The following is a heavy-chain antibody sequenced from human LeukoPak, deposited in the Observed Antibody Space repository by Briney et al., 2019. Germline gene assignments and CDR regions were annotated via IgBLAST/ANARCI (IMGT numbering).Heavy chain of an antibody. Sequence: PGGSLRLSCAASGFTFSSYGMHWVRQAPGKGLEWVAVISYDGSNKYYADSVKGRFTISRDNSKNTLYLQMNSLRAEDTAVYYCAEDQRSANWNPDYWGQGTLVTVTS. D-gene: IGHD1-20*01. V-gene: IGHV3-30*18. J-gene: IGHJ4*02. CDR2: ISYDGSNK. CDR3: AEDQRSANWNPDY. CDR1: GFTFSSYG.